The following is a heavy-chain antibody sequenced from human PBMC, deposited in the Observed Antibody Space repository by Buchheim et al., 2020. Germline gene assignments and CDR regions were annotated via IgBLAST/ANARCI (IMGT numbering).Heavy chain of an antibody. CDR3: AGGRSHYYGMDV. D-gene: IGHD3-3*01. Sequence: QAQLVESGGGLVEPGGSLRLSCAASGFSDYYLTWLRQAPGKGLEWVSYISSGTTIYNAESMKGRFSISRENANNLLYLQMDRLRPEDTAVYYCAGGRSHYYGMDVWGQGTT. V-gene: IGHV3-11*01. CDR1: GFSDYY. CDR2: ISSGTTI. J-gene: IGHJ6*02.